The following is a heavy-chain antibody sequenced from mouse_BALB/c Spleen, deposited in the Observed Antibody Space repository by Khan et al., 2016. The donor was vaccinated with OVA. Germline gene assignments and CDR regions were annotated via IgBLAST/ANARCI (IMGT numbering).Heavy chain of an antibody. D-gene: IGHD2-4*01. CDR1: GFTFSSFG. Sequence: EVELVESGGGLVQPGGSRKLSCAASGFTFSSFGMNWVRQAPEKGLEWVAYISSGSSTIYYAETVTGRFTISRDNPKNLLFLQMTSLRSEDTAMYYCARSGITTGYAMDYWDQGTSVTVSS. CDR2: ISSGSSTI. J-gene: IGHJ4*01. CDR3: ARSGITTGYAMDY. V-gene: IGHV5-17*02.